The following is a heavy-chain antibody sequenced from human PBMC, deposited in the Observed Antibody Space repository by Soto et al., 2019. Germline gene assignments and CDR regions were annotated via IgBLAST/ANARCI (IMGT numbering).Heavy chain of an antibody. CDR2: INGGNGNT. D-gene: IGHD6-19*01. Sequence: ASVKVSCKASGGTFSSYAISWVRQAPGQRLEWMGWINGGNGNTKYSQKFQGRVTITRDTSASTGYMELSSLRSEDTAVYYCARAPMAGLDYWGQGTLVTVSS. J-gene: IGHJ4*02. CDR1: GGTFSSYA. CDR3: ARAPMAGLDY. V-gene: IGHV1-3*01.